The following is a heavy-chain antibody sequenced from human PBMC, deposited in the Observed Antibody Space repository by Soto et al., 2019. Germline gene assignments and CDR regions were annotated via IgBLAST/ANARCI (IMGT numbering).Heavy chain of an antibody. Sequence: TSETLSLTCSVSGVSITNYYWNWFRQPPGKGLEWIGFVYHSGSTNYNPSLSSRVTISVDTSKNHFSLRLSSVTAADTAVYYCAREYAVTHNTDEAMNAFDIWGQGTMVTVSS. D-gene: IGHD6-19*01. CDR2: VYHSGST. CDR3: AREYAVTHNTDEAMNAFDI. CDR1: GVSITNYY. J-gene: IGHJ3*02. V-gene: IGHV4-59*01.